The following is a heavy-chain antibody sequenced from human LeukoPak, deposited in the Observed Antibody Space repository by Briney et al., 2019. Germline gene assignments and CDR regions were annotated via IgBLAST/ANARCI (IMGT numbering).Heavy chain of an antibody. Sequence: SETLSLTCAVYGGSFSGYYWSWIRQPPRKGRDWIGSIDYSGSTYYNPSLQSRVTISVDTSKNQYSLKLSSVTAADTAVYYCAPGGMGAIGVNWFDPWGQGTLVTVSS. V-gene: IGHV4-34*01. CDR2: IDYSGST. CDR1: GGSFSGYY. J-gene: IGHJ5*02. D-gene: IGHD1-26*01. CDR3: APGGMGAIGVNWFDP.